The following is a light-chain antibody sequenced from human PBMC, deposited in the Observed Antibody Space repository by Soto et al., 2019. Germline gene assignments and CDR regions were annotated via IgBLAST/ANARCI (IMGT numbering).Light chain of an antibody. CDR2: DAS. CDR3: QQYNSYSHT. V-gene: IGKV1-5*01. J-gene: IGKJ2*01. Sequence: DIQMTQSPSTLSASVGDRVTITCRASQSISSWLAWYQQKPGKAPELLIHDASTLESGVPSRFTGSGSGTEFTLTISSLQPDDFATYYCQQYNSYSHTFGQGTRLEIK. CDR1: QSISSW.